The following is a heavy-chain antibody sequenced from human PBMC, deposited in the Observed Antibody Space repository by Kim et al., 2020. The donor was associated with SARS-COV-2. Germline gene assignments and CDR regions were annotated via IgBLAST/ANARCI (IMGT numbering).Heavy chain of an antibody. J-gene: IGHJ4*02. CDR2: SDT. Sequence: SDTRYSPSFQGQVTIPADKSISTAYLQWSSLKASDTAMYYCARQDGYIDYWGQGTLVTVSS. V-gene: IGHV5-51*01. CDR3: ARQDGYIDY.